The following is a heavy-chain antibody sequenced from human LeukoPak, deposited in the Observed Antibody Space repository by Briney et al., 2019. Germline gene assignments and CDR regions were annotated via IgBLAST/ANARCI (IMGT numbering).Heavy chain of an antibody. D-gene: IGHD5-12*01. V-gene: IGHV4-59*01. CDR3: ARGLLNSGLHPFDY. J-gene: IGHJ4*02. CDR2: IYYSGST. CDR1: GGSISSYY. Sequence: PSETLFLTCTVSGGSISSYYWSWIRQPPGKGLEWIGYIYYSGSTNYNPSLKSRVTISVDTSKNQFSLKLSSVTAADTAVYYCARGLLNSGLHPFDYWGQGTLVTVSS.